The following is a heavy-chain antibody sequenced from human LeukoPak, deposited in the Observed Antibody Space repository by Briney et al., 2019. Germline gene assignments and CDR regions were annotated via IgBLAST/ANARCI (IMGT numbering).Heavy chain of an antibody. CDR1: GGSLSSSNCY. V-gene: IGHV4-39*01. Sequence: PSETLSLTCTVSGGSLSSSNCYWGWIRQPPGTGLEWIGSVHYSGSAYYNPSLKSRVTISVDTSKHQFSLKLNSVTAADTAVYYCARPLTHGGSYYDWGQGTLVTVSS. D-gene: IGHD1-26*01. CDR2: VHYSGSA. J-gene: IGHJ4*02. CDR3: ARPLTHGGSYYD.